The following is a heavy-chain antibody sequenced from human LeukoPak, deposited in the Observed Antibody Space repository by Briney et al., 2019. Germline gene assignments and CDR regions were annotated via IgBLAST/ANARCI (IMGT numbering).Heavy chain of an antibody. CDR2: IWYDGSNK. CDR3: AKSLRITIFGVAGDWFDP. CDR1: GFTFSSYG. Sequence: GGSLRLSCAASGFTFSSYGMHWVRQAPGKGLEWVAVIWYDGSNKYYADSVKGRFTISRDNSKNTLYLQMNSLRAEDTAVYYCAKSLRITIFGVAGDWFDPWGQGTLVTVSS. J-gene: IGHJ5*02. V-gene: IGHV3-33*06. D-gene: IGHD3-3*01.